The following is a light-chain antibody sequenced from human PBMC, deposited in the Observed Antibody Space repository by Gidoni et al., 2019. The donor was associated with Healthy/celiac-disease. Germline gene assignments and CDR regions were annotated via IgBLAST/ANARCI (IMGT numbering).Light chain of an antibody. CDR2: EVS. CDR3: SSYAGSNNLV. CDR1: SSDVGGYNY. J-gene: IGLJ2*01. Sequence: QSALTQPPSASGSPGQSVTISCTGTSSDVGGYNYVSWYQPHTGKAPKLMIDEVSKRPSGVPDRFFGSKSGNTASLTVSGLQAEDEAYYYCSSYAGSNNLVFGGGTKLTVL. V-gene: IGLV2-8*01.